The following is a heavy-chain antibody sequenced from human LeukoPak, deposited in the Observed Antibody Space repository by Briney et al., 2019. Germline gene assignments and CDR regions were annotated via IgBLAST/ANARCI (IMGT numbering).Heavy chain of an antibody. CDR3: ARDGGPGYSSTWYDY. CDR1: GFTFSSYA. CDR2: IWYDGSGK. J-gene: IGHJ4*02. Sequence: GGSLRLSCAVSGFTFSSYAMHWVRQAPGKGLEWVAIIWYDGSGKYYADSVKGRFTTSRDNSKNTLFLQMNSLRAEDSAIYYCARDGGPGYSSTWYDYWGQGTLVTVSS. D-gene: IGHD6-13*01. V-gene: IGHV3-33*01.